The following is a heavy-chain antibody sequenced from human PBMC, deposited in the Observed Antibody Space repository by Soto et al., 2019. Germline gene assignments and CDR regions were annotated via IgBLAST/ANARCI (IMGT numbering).Heavy chain of an antibody. CDR1: CDSISNRDNC. CDR2: MDYGGDT. V-gene: IGHV4-39*01. Sequence: PEPLSLTVIVSCDSISNRDNCWGWIRRPPGKGLEWVGAMDYGGDTSYNPSIRSRVTISADTSKNQFSLRLSSVSVADTAVYSCERGPPFYASESSRCDIWGQGARVTVSS. J-gene: IGHJ4*02. CDR3: ERGPPFYASESSRCDI. D-gene: IGHD3-10*01.